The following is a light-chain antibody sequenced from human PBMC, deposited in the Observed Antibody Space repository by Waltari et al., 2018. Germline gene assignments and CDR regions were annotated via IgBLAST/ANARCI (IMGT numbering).Light chain of an antibody. V-gene: IGLV2-11*03. J-gene: IGLJ2*01. Sequence: NSVSWYQQDPGKVPKLLLFDVSQRPSGVPGRFSGSKSGDTASLTISGLRPEDDSVYYCCSFAVNNIIIFGGGTKLTVL. CDR1: NS. CDR3: CSFAVNNIII. CDR2: DVS.